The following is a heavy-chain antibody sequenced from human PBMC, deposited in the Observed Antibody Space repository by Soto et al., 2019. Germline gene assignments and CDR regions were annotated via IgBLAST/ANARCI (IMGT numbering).Heavy chain of an antibody. V-gene: IGHV4-61*01. CDR3: ARTWIQLWEIDY. CDR1: GGSVSSGSYY. J-gene: IGHJ4*02. CDR2: IYYSGST. D-gene: IGHD5-18*01. Sequence: SETLSLTCTVSGGSVSSGSYYWSWIRQPPGKGLEWIGYIYYSGSTNYNPSLKSRVTISVDTSKNQFSLKLSSVTAADTAVYYCARTWIQLWEIDYWGQGTLVTVSS.